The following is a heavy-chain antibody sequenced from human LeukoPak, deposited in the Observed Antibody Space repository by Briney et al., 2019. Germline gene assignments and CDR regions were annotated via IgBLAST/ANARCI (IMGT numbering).Heavy chain of an antibody. CDR2: IYTTGNT. J-gene: IGHJ4*02. CDR3: ARERLGGSYYRPVDY. D-gene: IGHD1-26*01. V-gene: IGHV4-61*02. Sequence: SETLSLTCTVSGGSITNGGYYWRWLRQPAGKGLEGVGRIYTTGNTNYNPSLKSRVTISLDTSKNQFSLKLSSVSAEDTALYYCARERLGGSYYRPVDYWGQGILVTVSS. CDR1: GGSITNGGYY.